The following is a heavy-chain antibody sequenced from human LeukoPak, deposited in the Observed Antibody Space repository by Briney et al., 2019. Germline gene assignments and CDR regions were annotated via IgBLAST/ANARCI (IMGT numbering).Heavy chain of an antibody. Sequence: PGGSLRLSCAASAFTFSSYWMSWVRQAPGKGPEWVANIKEGGSEIHYVDSVKGRFTISRDNAKNSLYLQLNSLRVEDTAVYYCARDRGYSSFDYWGQGTLVTVSS. CDR1: AFTFSSYW. J-gene: IGHJ4*02. CDR2: IKEGGSEI. CDR3: ARDRGYSSFDY. V-gene: IGHV3-7*01. D-gene: IGHD4-23*01.